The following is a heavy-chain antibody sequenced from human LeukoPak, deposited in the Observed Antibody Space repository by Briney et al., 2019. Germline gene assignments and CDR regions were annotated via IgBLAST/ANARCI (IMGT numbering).Heavy chain of an antibody. V-gene: IGHV3-33*08. CDR2: IWYDGSNK. Sequence: GGSLRLSCAASGFTFSSYGMHWVRQAPGKGLEWVAVIWYDGSNKYYADSVKGRFTISRDNSKNTLYLQMNSLRAEDTAVYYYATDSSLSPDSWGQGTLVTVSS. J-gene: IGHJ5*01. CDR3: ATDSSLSPDS. D-gene: IGHD2-2*01. CDR1: GFTFSSYG.